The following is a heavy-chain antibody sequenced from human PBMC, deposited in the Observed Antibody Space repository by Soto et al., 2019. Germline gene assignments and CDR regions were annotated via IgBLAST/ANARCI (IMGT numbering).Heavy chain of an antibody. V-gene: IGHV1-69*13. CDR1: GGTFSSYA. D-gene: IGHD5-12*01. CDR2: IIPIFGTA. J-gene: IGHJ4*02. CDR3: ARAAGYSGYEIHFDY. Sequence: SVKVSCKASGGTFSSYAISWVRLAPGQGLEWMGGIIPIFGTANYAQKFQGRVTITADESTSTAYMELSSLRSEDTAVYYCARAAGYSGYEIHFDYWGQGTLVTVS.